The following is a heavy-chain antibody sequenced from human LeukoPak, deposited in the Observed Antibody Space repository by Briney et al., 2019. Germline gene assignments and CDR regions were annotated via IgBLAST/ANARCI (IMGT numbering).Heavy chain of an antibody. V-gene: IGHV3-21*01. CDR2: VSSSSTYI. CDR3: ARGYYDFWSGYSTPFDY. CDR1: GFIFSSYS. Sequence: PGGSLRLSXEASGFIFSSYSMNWVRQAPGKGLEWVSSVSSSSTYIYYADSVKGRFTISRDNAKNSLYLQMNSLRAEDTAVYYCARGYYDFWSGYSTPFDYWGQGTLVTVSS. D-gene: IGHD3-3*01. J-gene: IGHJ4*02.